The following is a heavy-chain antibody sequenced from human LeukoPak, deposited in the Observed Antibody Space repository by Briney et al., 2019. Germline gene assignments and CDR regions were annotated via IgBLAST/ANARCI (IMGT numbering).Heavy chain of an antibody. CDR3: ARRDTVMVGFEY. J-gene: IGHJ4*02. CDR1: GFTFDDYG. V-gene: IGHV3-20*04. Sequence: GGSLRLSCATSGFTFDDYGMSWVRQAPGKGLEWVSDINWNGRSTGYADSVKGRFTISRDNAKNSLYLRMNSLRAEDTALYYCARRDTVMVGFEYWGQGTLVTVSS. D-gene: IGHD5-18*01. CDR2: INWNGRST.